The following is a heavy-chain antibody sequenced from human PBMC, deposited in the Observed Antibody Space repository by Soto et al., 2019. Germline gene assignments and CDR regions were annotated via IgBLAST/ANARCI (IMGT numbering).Heavy chain of an antibody. J-gene: IGHJ6*03. V-gene: IGHV4-34*01. CDR3: ARGGFVVVPAATKTYYYYYYMDV. D-gene: IGHD2-2*01. CDR2: INHSGST. CDR1: GGSFRGYD. Sequence: SETLSLTCTVYGGSFRGYDWSWIRQPPGKGLEWIGEINHSGSTNYNPSLKSRVTISVDTSKNQFSLKLSSVTAADTAVYYCARGGFVVVPAATKTYYYYYYMDVWGKGTTVTVSS.